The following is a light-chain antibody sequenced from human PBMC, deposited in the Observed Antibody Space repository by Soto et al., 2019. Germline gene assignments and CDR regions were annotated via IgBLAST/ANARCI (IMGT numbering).Light chain of an antibody. Sequence: QSVLTQSRSVSGSPGQSVTISCTGTTGDVGGYNFVSWYQLHPGKAPKLMIYDASKRPSGVPDRFSASKSGNTASLTISGLQAEDEADYYCCSYAGSYTYVVFGGGTKLTVL. CDR3: CSYAGSYTYVV. CDR1: TGDVGGYNF. J-gene: IGLJ2*01. V-gene: IGLV2-11*01. CDR2: DAS.